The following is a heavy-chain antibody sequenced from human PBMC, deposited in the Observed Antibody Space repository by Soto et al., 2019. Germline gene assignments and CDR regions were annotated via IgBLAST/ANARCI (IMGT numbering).Heavy chain of an antibody. D-gene: IGHD2-15*01. J-gene: IGHJ6*02. CDR1: GFIVSSNS. V-gene: IGHV3-53*01. Sequence: VPVVESGGGLIQPGGSLRLSCAASGFIVSSNSMSWVRQAPGEGLEWVSLIYTGGTTYYADSVKGRFTISRDISKNTLYLQMNSLRAEDTAVYYCARDGRKYPYNYYGMHVWGQRTTVTVSS. CDR2: IYTGGTT. CDR3: ARDGRKYPYNYYGMHV.